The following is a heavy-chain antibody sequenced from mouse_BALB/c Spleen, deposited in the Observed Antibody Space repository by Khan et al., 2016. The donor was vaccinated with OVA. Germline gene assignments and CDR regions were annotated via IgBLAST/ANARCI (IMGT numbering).Heavy chain of an antibody. CDR3: ARRGTATWDY. CDR2: ISYSGST. V-gene: IGHV3-2*02. Sequence: VQLVESGPGLVKPSQSLSLTCTVTGYSITSDYAWNWIRQFPGNKLEWMGYISYSGSTSYNPSLKSRISITRDTSKNQFFLQLNSVTTEDTATYYCARRGTATWDYWGQGTTLTVSS. CDR1: GYSITSDYA. J-gene: IGHJ2*01. D-gene: IGHD1-2*01.